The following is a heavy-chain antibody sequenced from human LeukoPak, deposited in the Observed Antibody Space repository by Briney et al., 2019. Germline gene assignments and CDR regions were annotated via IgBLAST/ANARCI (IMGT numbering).Heavy chain of an antibody. CDR2: MNPNSGST. V-gene: IGHV1-8*03. Sequence: ASVKVSCKASGYTFTSYDITRVRQATGQGLEWMGWMNPNSGSTGYAQKFQGRVTITRNTSISTAYMELSGLRSEDTAVYYCARGRSTGYPYYFGYWVQGTLVTVSS. CDR1: GYTFTSYD. D-gene: IGHD5-12*01. J-gene: IGHJ4*02. CDR3: ARGRSTGYPYYFGY.